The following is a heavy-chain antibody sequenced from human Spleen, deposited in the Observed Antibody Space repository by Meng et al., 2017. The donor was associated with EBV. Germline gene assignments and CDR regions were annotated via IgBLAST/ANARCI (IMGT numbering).Heavy chain of an antibody. CDR1: GFSLSSSGMS. CDR3: ARNSGGYDY. V-gene: IGHV2-5*02. CDR2: IYWDDQK. D-gene: IGHD4-17*01. J-gene: IGHJ4*02. Sequence: QITLEASGPTLVRPTQTLTLTCKFSGFSLSSSGMSVAWIRQPPGKAPEWLGLIYWDDQKRYNPSLQTRVTITKDPSKDQVVLTMTNLDALDTGTYYCARNSGGYDYWGQGALVTVSS.